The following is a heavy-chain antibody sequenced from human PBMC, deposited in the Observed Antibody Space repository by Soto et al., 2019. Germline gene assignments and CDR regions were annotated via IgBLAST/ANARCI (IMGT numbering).Heavy chain of an antibody. Sequence: QVQLQESGPGLVKSSETLSLTCTVSGDSMTSYYWTWIRQSPGKGLEWIGYIYSSGNTNYNPSLESRVTISVDTSNNQFSLKLTSMTAADSAVYYCARGGGWLPDLWGQGTLVTVST. CDR3: ARGGGWLPDL. D-gene: IGHD3-22*01. CDR1: GDSMTSYY. CDR2: IYSSGNT. V-gene: IGHV4-59*01. J-gene: IGHJ4*02.